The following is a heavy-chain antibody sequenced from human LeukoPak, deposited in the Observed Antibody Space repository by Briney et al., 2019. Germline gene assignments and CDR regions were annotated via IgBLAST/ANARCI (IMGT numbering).Heavy chain of an antibody. D-gene: IGHD1-26*01. Sequence: GGSLRLSCAASGFTFSSYSMNWVRQAPGKGLEWVSSISSSSSYIYYADSVKGRFTISRDNAKNSLYLQMNSLRAEDTAVYYCARGAIVGATLGYWGQGTLVTVSS. CDR2: ISSSSSYI. V-gene: IGHV3-21*01. J-gene: IGHJ4*02. CDR3: ARGAIVGATLGY. CDR1: GFTFSSYS.